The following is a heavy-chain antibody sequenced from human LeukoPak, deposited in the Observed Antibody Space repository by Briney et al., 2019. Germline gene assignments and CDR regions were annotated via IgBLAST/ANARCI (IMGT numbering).Heavy chain of an antibody. J-gene: IGHJ6*02. CDR1: GFTFSSYG. CDR3: AKAVAATGHYYFGMDV. CDR2: IWFDGSNK. D-gene: IGHD6-19*01. V-gene: IGHV3-33*06. Sequence: GRSLRLSCTASGFTFSSYGMHWVRQAPGKGLEWVAVIWFDGSNKYYADSVKGRLTISRDNSKSTLYLQKNSLRAEDTAVYYCAKAVAATGHYYFGMDVWGQGTMVTVSS.